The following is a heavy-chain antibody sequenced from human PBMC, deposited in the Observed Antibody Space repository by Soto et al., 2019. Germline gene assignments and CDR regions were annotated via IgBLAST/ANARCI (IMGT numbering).Heavy chain of an antibody. CDR3: ASSYGDYYYYYGMDV. CDR2: ISYDGSNK. V-gene: IGHV3-30-3*01. D-gene: IGHD4-17*01. CDR1: GFTFSSYA. J-gene: IGHJ6*02. Sequence: GGSLRLSCAASGFTFSSYAMHWVRQAPGKGLEWVAVISYDGSNKYYADSVKGRFTISRDNSKNTLYLQMNSLRAEDTAVYYCASSYGDYYYYYGMDVWGQGTTVTVSS.